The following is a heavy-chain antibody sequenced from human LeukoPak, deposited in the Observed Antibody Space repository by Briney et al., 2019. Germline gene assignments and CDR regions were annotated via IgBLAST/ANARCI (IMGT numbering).Heavy chain of an antibody. CDR1: GGSISNSSYY. Sequence: SETLSLTCTVSGGSISNSSYYWGWIRQPPGKGLEWIGNIYYSGSTYYNPSLKSRVTISVDTSKNQFSLKLSSVTAADTAVYYCARLSITGRSAFDIWGQGTMVIVSS. D-gene: IGHD1-20*01. J-gene: IGHJ3*02. V-gene: IGHV4-39*01. CDR3: ARLSITGRSAFDI. CDR2: IYYSGST.